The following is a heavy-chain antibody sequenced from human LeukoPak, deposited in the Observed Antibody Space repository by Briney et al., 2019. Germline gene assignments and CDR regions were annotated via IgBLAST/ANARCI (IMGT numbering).Heavy chain of an antibody. CDR2: INPNSGGT. D-gene: IGHD2-2*01. CDR3: AALGVVPAAMMGGYYYYYMDV. J-gene: IGHJ6*03. Sequence: ASVKVSCKASGYTFTGYYMHWVRQAPGQGLEWMAWINPNSGGTNYAQKFQGRVTMTRDTSISTAYMELSRLRSDDTAVYYCAALGVVPAAMMGGYYYYYMDVWGKGTTVTVSS. V-gene: IGHV1-2*02. CDR1: GYTFTGYY.